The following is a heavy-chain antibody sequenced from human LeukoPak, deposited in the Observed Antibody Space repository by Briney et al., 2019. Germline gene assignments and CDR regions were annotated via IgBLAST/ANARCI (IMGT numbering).Heavy chain of an antibody. CDR2: INYRGTT. CDR3: TRRGRNNWGEGNDY. CDR1: GGSISSSSHF. V-gene: IGHV4-39*01. Sequence: SETLSLTCTVSGGSISSSSHFWSWLRQPPGRGLEWIASINYRGTTYYNPSLNSGVTISVDTSKNQFSLKLSSVTAADTAVYYCTRRGRNNWGEGNDYWGQGTLVTVSS. J-gene: IGHJ4*02. D-gene: IGHD1-1*01.